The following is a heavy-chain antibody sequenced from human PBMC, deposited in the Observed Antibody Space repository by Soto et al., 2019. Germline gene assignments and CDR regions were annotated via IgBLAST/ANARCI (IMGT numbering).Heavy chain of an antibody. CDR1: GGSLSNYG. J-gene: IGHJ6*02. D-gene: IGHD4-17*01. Sequence: QVQLVQSGAEVKKPGSSVKVSCKASGGSLSNYGISWVRQAPGQGLEWMGGIIPVFGTANYAQKFQGRDTTTADESTNIVYMDVTSLRSEDTAMYYCARGDATKIVVTTYYAMDVWGQGTTVTVSS. CDR2: IIPVFGTA. CDR3: ARGDATKIVVTTYYAMDV. V-gene: IGHV1-69*12.